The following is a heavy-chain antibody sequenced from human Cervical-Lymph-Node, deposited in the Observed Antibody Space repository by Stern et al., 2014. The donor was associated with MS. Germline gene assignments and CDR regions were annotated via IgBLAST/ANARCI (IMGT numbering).Heavy chain of an antibody. D-gene: IGHD2-15*01. Sequence: QIPLKESGPVLVKPTETLTLTCSVSGFSLSNAAMGVSWIRQPPGKALECLAHIFSTGETAYSTSLKNRLTISKDTSRIQVVLTMTNMDPVDTATYYCARMREYCSGGICFAGYYDSWGQGTLVTVSS. CDR1: GFSLSNAAMG. V-gene: IGHV2-26*01. CDR3: ARMREYCSGGICFAGYYDS. CDR2: IFSTGET. J-gene: IGHJ4*02.